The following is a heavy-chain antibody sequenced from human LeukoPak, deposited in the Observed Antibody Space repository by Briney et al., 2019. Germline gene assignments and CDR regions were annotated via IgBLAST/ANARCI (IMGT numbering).Heavy chain of an antibody. Sequence: GESLKISCKGSGYSFTSYWIGWVRQMPGKGLEWMGISYPGDSDTRYSPSFQGQVTISADKSISTAYLQWSSLKASDTAMYYCARGALGYCSTTSCYNFDYWGQGTLVTVSS. CDR1: GYSFTSYW. CDR3: ARGALGYCSTTSCYNFDY. CDR2: SYPGDSDT. V-gene: IGHV5-51*01. D-gene: IGHD2-2*01. J-gene: IGHJ4*02.